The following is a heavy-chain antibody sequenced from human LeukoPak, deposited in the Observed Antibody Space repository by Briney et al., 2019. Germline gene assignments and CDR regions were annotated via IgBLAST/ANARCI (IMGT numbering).Heavy chain of an antibody. CDR1: GFTFSSYA. Sequence: GGSLRLSCTASGFTFSSYAMTWVRQGPGKGLEWVSTISGSGGSTYYADSVKGRFTISRDNSKYTLYLQMNSLRAEDTAVYYCAKDSGSRAAAGTRFDYWGQGTLVTVSS. J-gene: IGHJ4*02. D-gene: IGHD6-13*01. CDR2: ISGSGGST. V-gene: IGHV3-23*01. CDR3: AKDSGSRAAAGTRFDY.